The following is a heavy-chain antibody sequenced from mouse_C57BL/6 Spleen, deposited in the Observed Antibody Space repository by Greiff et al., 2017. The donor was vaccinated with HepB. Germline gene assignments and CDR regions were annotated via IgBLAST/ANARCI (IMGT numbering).Heavy chain of an antibody. CDR1: GYTFTDHT. Sequence: QVQLKQSDAELVKPGASVKISCKVSGYTFTDHTIHWMKQRPEQGLEWIGYIYPSDGSTKYNEKFKGKATLTADKSSSTAYMQLNSLTSEDSAVYFCARERRIFYYGSGAMDYWGQGTSVTVSS. CDR3: ARERRIFYYGSGAMDY. V-gene: IGHV1-78*01. J-gene: IGHJ4*01. CDR2: IYPSDGST. D-gene: IGHD1-1*01.